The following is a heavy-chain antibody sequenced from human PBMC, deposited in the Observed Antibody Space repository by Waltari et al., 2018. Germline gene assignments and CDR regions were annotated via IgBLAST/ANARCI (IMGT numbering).Heavy chain of an antibody. V-gene: IGHV4-34*01. Sequence: QVQLQQWGAGLLKPSATLSLTCAAYGGSFSGYYWRWIRQPPGKGLEWIGEINHSGSTNYNPSLKSRVTISVDTSKNQFSLKLSSVTAADTAVYYCASGSYDSSGYHPSTYWGQGTLVTVSS. D-gene: IGHD3-22*01. CDR2: INHSGST. CDR1: GGSFSGYY. J-gene: IGHJ4*02. CDR3: ASGSYDSSGYHPSTY.